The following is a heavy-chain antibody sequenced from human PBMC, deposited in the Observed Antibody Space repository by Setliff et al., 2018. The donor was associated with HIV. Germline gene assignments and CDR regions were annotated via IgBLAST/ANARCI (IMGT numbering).Heavy chain of an antibody. CDR1: GGSISNGYYY. CDR2: LRPSGNT. V-gene: IGHV4-39*01. J-gene: IGHJ6*03. CDR3: ARHGAFYYYYYMDV. Sequence: SETLSLTCTVSGGSISNGYYYWGWIRQPPGKGLEWIGSLRPSGNTYYNPSLKSRVTISVDTSKNQFSLNLSSVTAADTAVYYCARHGAFYYYYYMDVWGKGTTVTVSS.